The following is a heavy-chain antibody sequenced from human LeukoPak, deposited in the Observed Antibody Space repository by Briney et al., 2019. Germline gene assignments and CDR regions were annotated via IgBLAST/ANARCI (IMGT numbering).Heavy chain of an antibody. Sequence: ASVKVSCKASGYTFTGYYMHWVRQAPGQGLEWMGWINPNSGGTNYAQKFQGRVTMTRDTSISTAYMELSRLRSDDTAVYYCARGGCSSTSCYRPPPFDYWGQGTLVTVSS. CDR3: ARGGCSSTSCYRPPPFDY. V-gene: IGHV1-2*02. D-gene: IGHD2-2*01. J-gene: IGHJ4*02. CDR1: GYTFTGYY. CDR2: INPNSGGT.